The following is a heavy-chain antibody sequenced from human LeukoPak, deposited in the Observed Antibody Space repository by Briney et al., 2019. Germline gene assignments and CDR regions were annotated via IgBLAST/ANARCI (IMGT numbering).Heavy chain of an antibody. J-gene: IGHJ5*02. CDR3: ARGVPYCSSTSCYTGWFDP. CDR1: GYSFSIYW. D-gene: IGHD2-2*02. Sequence: GESLKISCKGSGYSFSIYWIAWVRQVPGKGLEWMGIIYPGDSDTRYSPSFQGQVTVSVDKSISTAYLQWSSLKASDTAMYYCARGVPYCSSTSCYTGWFDPWGQGTLVTVSS. V-gene: IGHV5-51*01. CDR2: IYPGDSDT.